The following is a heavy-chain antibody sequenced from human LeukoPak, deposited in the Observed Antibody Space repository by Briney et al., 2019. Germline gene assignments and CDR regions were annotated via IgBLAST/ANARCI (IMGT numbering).Heavy chain of an antibody. Sequence: GGSLRLSCAASGFTFNNYAMSWVRQAPGKGLEWVSALSASGGYTYYADSVKGRFTISRDNSKNTLYLQMNSLGAEGTAIYYCAKEDYGGNSGSFFDYWGQGTLVTVSS. J-gene: IGHJ4*02. CDR1: GFTFNNYA. CDR3: AKEDYGGNSGSFFDY. D-gene: IGHD4-23*01. V-gene: IGHV3-23*01. CDR2: LSASGGYT.